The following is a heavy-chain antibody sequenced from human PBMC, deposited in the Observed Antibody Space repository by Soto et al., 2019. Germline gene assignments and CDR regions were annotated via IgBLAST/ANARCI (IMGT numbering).Heavy chain of an antibody. Sequence: GGSLRLSCAASGFTVSSNYMIWVRQAPGKGLEWVSVIYSGGSTYYADSVKGRFTISRDNSKNTLYLQMNSLRAEDTAVYYCARGGTFTIFGVVITLDAFDIWGQGTMVTVSS. CDR3: ARGGTFTIFGVVITLDAFDI. CDR2: IYSGGST. CDR1: GFTVSSNY. J-gene: IGHJ3*02. D-gene: IGHD3-3*01. V-gene: IGHV3-53*01.